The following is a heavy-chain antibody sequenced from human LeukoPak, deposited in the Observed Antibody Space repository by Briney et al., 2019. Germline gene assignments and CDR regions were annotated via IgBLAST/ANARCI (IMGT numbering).Heavy chain of an antibody. J-gene: IGHJ4*02. CDR1: GDSVSSNSAA. Sequence: SQTLSLTCAISGDSVSSNSAAWNWIRQSPSRGLEWLGRTYYRSKWYNDYAVSVKSRITINPDTSKNQFSLQLNSVTPEDTAVYYCARERQWLVTFNPGVALDYWGQGPLVTVSS. CDR2: TYYRSKWYN. CDR3: ARERQWLVTFNPGVALDY. V-gene: IGHV6-1*01. D-gene: IGHD6-19*01.